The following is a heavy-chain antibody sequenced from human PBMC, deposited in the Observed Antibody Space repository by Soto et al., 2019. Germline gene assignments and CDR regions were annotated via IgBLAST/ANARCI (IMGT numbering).Heavy chain of an antibody. CDR1: EFTFSTYS. D-gene: IGHD3-10*01. CDR3: AREIYYYGSGYLYYGMDV. CDR2: ISSSSSYI. Sequence: PGGSLRLSCAASEFTFSTYSMNWVRQAPGKGLEWVSSISSSSSYIYYADSVKGRFTISRDNAKNSLYLQMNSLRAEDTAVYYCAREIYYYGSGYLYYGMDVWGQGTTVTVSS. J-gene: IGHJ6*02. V-gene: IGHV3-21*01.